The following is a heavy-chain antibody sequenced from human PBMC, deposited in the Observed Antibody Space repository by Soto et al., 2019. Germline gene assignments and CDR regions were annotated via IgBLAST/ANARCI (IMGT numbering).Heavy chain of an antibody. CDR1: GYSFTSYW. CDR3: ASDSSHYYYYGMDV. CDR2: IDPSDSYT. V-gene: IGHV5-10-1*01. Sequence: GESLKISCKGSGYSFTSYWISWVRQMPGKGLEWMGRIDPSDSYTNYSPSFQGHATISADKSISTAYLQWSSLKASDTAMYYCASDSSHYYYYGMDVWGQGTTVTVSS. J-gene: IGHJ6*02. D-gene: IGHD3-22*01.